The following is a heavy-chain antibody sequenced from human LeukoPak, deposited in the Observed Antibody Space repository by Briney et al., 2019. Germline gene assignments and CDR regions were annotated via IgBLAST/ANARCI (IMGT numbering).Heavy chain of an antibody. J-gene: IGHJ4*02. CDR1: GYTFTSYA. D-gene: IGHD3-9*01. CDR2: INAGNGNT. V-gene: IGHV1-3*01. CDR3: ARGEYFDWLVEPPSDY. Sequence: ASVKVSCKASGYTFTSYAMHWVRQAPGQRLEWMGWINAGNGNTKYSQKFQGRVTITRDTSASTAYMELSSLRSEDTAVYYCARGEYFDWLVEPPSDYWGQGTLVTVPS.